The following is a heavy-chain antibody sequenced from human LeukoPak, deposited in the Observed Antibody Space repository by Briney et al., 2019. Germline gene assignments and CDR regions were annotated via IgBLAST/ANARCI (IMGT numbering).Heavy chain of an antibody. CDR2: IHYSGST. V-gene: IGHV4-59*02. Sequence: SETLSLTCTVSGRSVSGHYWSWIRQPPGKGLEWIGHIHYSGSTNYNAPLKSRVTMSVDTSKNHFSLNLSSVAAADTAVYYCARIKGGDSSPNFDYWGQGTLVTVSS. CDR3: ARIKGGDSSPNFDY. J-gene: IGHJ4*02. D-gene: IGHD2-21*01. CDR1: GRSVSGHY.